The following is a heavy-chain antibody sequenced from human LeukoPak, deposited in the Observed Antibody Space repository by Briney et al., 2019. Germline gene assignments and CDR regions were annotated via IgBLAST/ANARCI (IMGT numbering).Heavy chain of an antibody. Sequence: GGSLRLSCAASGFNFDNYAMHWVRQAPGKGVEWVSGISWNSGSRGYADSVKDRFAISRDNAKNSLYLAMDNLRAEDTACYCCATSDSCGVDVWGQGTTVTVSS. CDR1: GFNFDNYA. J-gene: IGHJ6*02. V-gene: IGHV3-9*01. CDR2: ISWNSGSR. CDR3: ATSDSCGVDV.